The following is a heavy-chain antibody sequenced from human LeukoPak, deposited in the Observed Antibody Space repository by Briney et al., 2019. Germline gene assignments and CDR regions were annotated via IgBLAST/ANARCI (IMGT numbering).Heavy chain of an antibody. V-gene: IGHV4-34*01. CDR1: GGSFSGYC. D-gene: IGHD2-15*01. CDR2: INHSGST. J-gene: IGHJ4*02. Sequence: SETLSLTCAVYGGSFSGYCWSWIRQPPGKGLEWIGEINHSGSTNYNPSLKSRVTISVDTSKNQFSLKLSSVTAADTAVYYCARGAPRYCSGGSCYSGPYGYWGQGTLVTVSS. CDR3: ARGAPRYCSGGSCYSGPYGY.